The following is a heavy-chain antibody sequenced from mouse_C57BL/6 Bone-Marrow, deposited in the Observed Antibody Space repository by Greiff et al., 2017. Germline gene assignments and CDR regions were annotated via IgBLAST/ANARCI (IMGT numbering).Heavy chain of an antibody. Sequence: QVQLQQPGAELVKPGASVKLSCKASGYTFTSYWMHWVKQRPGQGLEWIGMIHPNSGSTNYNEKFKSKAKLTVDKSSSTAYMQLSSLTSEDSAVYFCARYSGSSHYYAMDYWGQGTSVTVSS. V-gene: IGHV1-64*01. CDR2: IHPNSGST. CDR3: ARYSGSSHYYAMDY. CDR1: GYTFTSYW. J-gene: IGHJ4*01. D-gene: IGHD1-1*01.